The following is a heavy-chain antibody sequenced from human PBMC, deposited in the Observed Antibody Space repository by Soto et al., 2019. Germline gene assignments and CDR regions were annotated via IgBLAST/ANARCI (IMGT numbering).Heavy chain of an antibody. Sequence: GASVKVSCTASGYTFTSYYMPWVRQAPGQGLEWMGIINPSGGSTSYAQKFQGRVTMTRDTSTSTVYMELSSLRSEDTAVYYCARSVISPYGMDVWGQGTTVTVSS. D-gene: IGHD2-8*01. CDR3: ARSVISPYGMDV. CDR1: GYTFTSYY. V-gene: IGHV1-46*01. CDR2: INPSGGST. J-gene: IGHJ6*02.